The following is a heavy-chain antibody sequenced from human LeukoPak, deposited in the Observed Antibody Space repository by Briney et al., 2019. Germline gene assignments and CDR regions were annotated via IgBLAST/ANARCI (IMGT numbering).Heavy chain of an antibody. Sequence: GGSLRLSCAASGFTFDDYAMHWVRQAPGKGLEWVSLISGDGGSTYYAASVKGRFTISRDNSKNSLYLQMNSLRTEDTALYYSSKGTSESWVFYYWGHGTLVTVSS. CDR1: GFTFDDYA. CDR2: ISGDGGST. V-gene: IGHV3-43*02. CDR3: SKGTSESWVFYY. J-gene: IGHJ4*01. D-gene: IGHD1-26*01.